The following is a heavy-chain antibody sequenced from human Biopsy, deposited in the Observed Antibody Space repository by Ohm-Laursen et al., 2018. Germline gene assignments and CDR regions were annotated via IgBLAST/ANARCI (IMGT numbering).Heavy chain of an antibody. CDR3: ARGDYFDSNGYFWFDP. CDR2: IYYSVMT. J-gene: IGHJ5*02. D-gene: IGHD3-22*01. Sequence: SDTLSLTCTVYGDSVTKYYWSWIRQPPGKGLEWIGHIYYSVMTNYNPSLQSRVSISVDTSRNQVSLTLSSVTAADTAVYYCARGDYFDSNGYFWFDPWGQGTLVTVSS. V-gene: IGHV4-59*02. CDR1: GDSVTKYY.